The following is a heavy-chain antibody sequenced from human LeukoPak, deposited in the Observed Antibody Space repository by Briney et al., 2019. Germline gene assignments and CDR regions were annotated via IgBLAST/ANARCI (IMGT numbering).Heavy chain of an antibody. CDR3: AKSGGYYGSGSYNDY. CDR1: GGSFSGYY. D-gene: IGHD3-10*01. J-gene: IGHJ4*02. Sequence: SETLSLTCAVYGGSFSGYYWSWIRQPPGKGLEWIGEINHSGSTNYNPSLKSRVTISVDTSKNQFSLKLSSVTAADTAVYYCAKSGGYYGSGSYNDYWGQGTLVTVSS. CDR2: INHSGST. V-gene: IGHV4-34*01.